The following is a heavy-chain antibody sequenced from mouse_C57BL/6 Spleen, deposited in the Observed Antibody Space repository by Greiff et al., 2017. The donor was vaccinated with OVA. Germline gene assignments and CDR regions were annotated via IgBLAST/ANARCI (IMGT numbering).Heavy chain of an antibody. CDR2: IDPSDSYT. D-gene: IGHD4-1*01. Sequence: QVQLQQPGAELVKPGASVKLSCKASGYTFTSYWMQWVKQRPGQGLEWIGEIDPSDSYTNYNQKFKGKATLTVDTSSSPAYMQLSSLTSEDSAVYYCARTGITWTDWYFDVWGTGTTVTVSS. J-gene: IGHJ1*03. V-gene: IGHV1-50*01. CDR1: GYTFTSYW. CDR3: ARTGITWTDWYFDV.